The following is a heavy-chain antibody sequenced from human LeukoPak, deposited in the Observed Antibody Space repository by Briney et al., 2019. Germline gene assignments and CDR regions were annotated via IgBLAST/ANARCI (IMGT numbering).Heavy chain of an antibody. Sequence: SEPLSLTCTVSGDSVISSSYYWGRIRQPPGKGLEWIGSIYYSGITYYNPSLKSRVTISVDPSKNQFSLKLSSVTAADTAVYYCARRDYDPRGGELLDIWGQGTMVTVSS. CDR3: ARRDYDPRGGELLDI. CDR2: IYYSGIT. J-gene: IGHJ3*02. V-gene: IGHV4-39*07. CDR1: GDSVISSSYY. D-gene: IGHD3-22*01.